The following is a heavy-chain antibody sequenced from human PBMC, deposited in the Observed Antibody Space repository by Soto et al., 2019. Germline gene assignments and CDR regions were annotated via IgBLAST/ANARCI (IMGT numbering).Heavy chain of an antibody. CDR2: IYYTGTT. J-gene: IGHJ4*02. CDR3: ARDKRGDFWSGYYMDFDY. D-gene: IGHD3-3*01. V-gene: IGHV4-39*02. Sequence: SETLSLTCTVSGASISSNSYYWGWIRQPPGKGLEWIGSIYYTGTTYYNPSLKSRVTISVDTSKNQFSLKLSSATAADTAVYYCARDKRGDFWSGYYMDFDYWGQGTLVTVSS. CDR1: GASISSNSYY.